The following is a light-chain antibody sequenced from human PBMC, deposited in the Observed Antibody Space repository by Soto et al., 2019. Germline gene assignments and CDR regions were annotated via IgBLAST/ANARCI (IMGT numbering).Light chain of an antibody. CDR1: QSAGNF. CDR3: QQHNQWPIT. V-gene: IGKV3D-15*01. J-gene: IGKJ5*01. Sequence: EIGVTHSPATLSVSKGETASLSCRASQSAGNFLAWYQQKPGQAPRLLIYYISTRATGIPARFSGSGSGTEFTLTINSLQSEDSAVYYCQQHNQWPITFGQGTRLEIK. CDR2: YIS.